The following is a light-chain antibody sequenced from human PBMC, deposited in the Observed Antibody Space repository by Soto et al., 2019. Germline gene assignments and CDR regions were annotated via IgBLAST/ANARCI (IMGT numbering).Light chain of an antibody. CDR3: QQFGSSPVT. CDR1: QSVSSSY. Sequence: EIVLTQSPGTLSLSPGERATLSCRASQSVSSSYLAWYQQKPGQAPRLLIYGASSRATGIPDRFSGSGSGTDFTLAISRLEPEDFAVYYCQQFGSSPVTFGQGTKLEIK. J-gene: IGKJ2*01. V-gene: IGKV3-20*01. CDR2: GAS.